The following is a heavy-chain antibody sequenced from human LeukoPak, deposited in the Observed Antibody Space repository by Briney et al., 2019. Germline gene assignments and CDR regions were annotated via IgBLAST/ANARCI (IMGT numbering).Heavy chain of an antibody. CDR2: VSYDGSNK. CDR1: GFTFSTYT. CDR3: ARDERRGNSGFDY. Sequence: GGSLRLSCAASGFTFSTYTMHWVRQGPGKGLEWVTVVSYDGSNKFYADSVKGRFTIFRDNSKNTLYLQMSSLRAEDTAVYYCARDERRGNSGFDYWGQGTLVTVSS. V-gene: IGHV3-30-3*01. J-gene: IGHJ4*02. D-gene: IGHD3-10*01.